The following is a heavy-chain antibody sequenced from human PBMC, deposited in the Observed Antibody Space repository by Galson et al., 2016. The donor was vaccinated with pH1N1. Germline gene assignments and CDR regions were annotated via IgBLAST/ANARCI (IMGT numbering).Heavy chain of an antibody. J-gene: IGHJ6*02. V-gene: IGHV1-2*02. D-gene: IGHD3-10*01. CDR3: ARQWFGELLYYYKQGMDV. CDR1: GYTFTGSY. Sequence: SVKVSCKASGYTFTGSYLHWVRQAPGQGLEWMGSINPKDGDTSYAEKFQDRVTMTSDTSITTGYKELRRLRSDDTALYYCARQWFGELLYYYKQGMDVWGQGTTVTVS. CDR2: INPKDGDT.